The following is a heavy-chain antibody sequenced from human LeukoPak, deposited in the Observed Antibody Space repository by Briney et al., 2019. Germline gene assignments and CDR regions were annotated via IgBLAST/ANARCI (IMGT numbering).Heavy chain of an antibody. D-gene: IGHD1-26*01. CDR1: GFTFSSYA. J-gene: IGHJ6*02. Sequence: PRGGSLRLSCAASGFTFSSYAMHWVRQAPGKGPEWVAVISYDGSNKYYADSVKGRFTISRDNSKNTLYLQMNSLRAEDTAVYYCARARSDTDPYFYVMDVWGQGATLTVSS. V-gene: IGHV3-30-3*01. CDR3: ARARSDTDPYFYVMDV. CDR2: ISYDGSNK.